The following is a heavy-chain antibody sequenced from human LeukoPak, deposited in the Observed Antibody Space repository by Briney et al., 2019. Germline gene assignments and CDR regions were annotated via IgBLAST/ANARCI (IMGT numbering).Heavy chain of an antibody. J-gene: IGHJ6*02. D-gene: IGHD3-10*01. V-gene: IGHV3-74*01. CDR3: ATPGAMNYYYYGMDV. Sequence: GGSLRLSCAPSGLSFSSYGMHWVRQAPGKGLVWVSRINSDGSSTSYADSVKGRFTISRDNAKNTLYLQMNSLRAEDTAVYYCATPGAMNYYYYGMDVWGQGTTVTVSS. CDR2: INSDGSST. CDR1: GLSFSSYG.